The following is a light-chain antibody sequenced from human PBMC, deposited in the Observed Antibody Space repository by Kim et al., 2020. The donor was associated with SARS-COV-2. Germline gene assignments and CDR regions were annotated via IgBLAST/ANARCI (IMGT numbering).Light chain of an antibody. Sequence: VSVALGQTVRITCQGDSLRSYYASWYQQKPGQAPVLVIYGKNNRPSGIPDRFSGSSSGNTASLTITGAQAEDEADYYCNSRDSSGNHWVFGGGTKLTVL. CDR2: GKN. CDR3: NSRDSSGNHWV. CDR1: SLRSYY. V-gene: IGLV3-19*01. J-gene: IGLJ3*02.